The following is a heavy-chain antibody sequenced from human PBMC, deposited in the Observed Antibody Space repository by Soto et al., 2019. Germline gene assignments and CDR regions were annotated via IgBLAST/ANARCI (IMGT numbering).Heavy chain of an antibody. V-gene: IGHV3-30*18. D-gene: IGHD6-13*01. Sequence: QVQLVESGGGVVQPGRSLRLSCAASGFTFSSYGMHWVRQAPGKGLEWVAVISYDGSNKYYADSVKGRFTISRDNSKNTLYLQMNSLRAEDTAVYYCAKDKGSSAAGTSRGSWFDPWGQGTLVTVSS. J-gene: IGHJ5*02. CDR3: AKDKGSSAAGTSRGSWFDP. CDR1: GFTFSSYG. CDR2: ISYDGSNK.